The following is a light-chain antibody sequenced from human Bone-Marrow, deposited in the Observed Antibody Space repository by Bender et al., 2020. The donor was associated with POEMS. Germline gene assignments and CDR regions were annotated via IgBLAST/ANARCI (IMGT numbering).Light chain of an antibody. CDR1: GSDVGGYSY. J-gene: IGLJ2*01. V-gene: IGLV2-23*02. CDR2: EVS. Sequence: QSALTQPASVSGSPGQSITIPCTGTGSDVGGYSYVSWYQQRPGKAPTLMIYEVSERPSGVSSRFSGSKSGNTASLTISGLQAEDEADYFCCSYAGTSTSLLFGGGTKLTVL. CDR3: CSYAGTSTSLL.